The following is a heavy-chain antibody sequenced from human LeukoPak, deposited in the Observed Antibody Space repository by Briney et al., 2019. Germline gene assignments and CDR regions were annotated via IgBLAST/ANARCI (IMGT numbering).Heavy chain of an antibody. J-gene: IGHJ3*02. D-gene: IGHD2-2*01. Sequence: SAAPSPPSPVPGGATSSSSFYWGGIRRPPGKGRGGIGSIYYSGSTYYHPSLKSRVTISVDTSKNQFSLKLSSVTTADTAVYYCARPTSSRPVGAFDIWGQGTMVTVSS. V-gene: IGHV4-39*01. CDR1: GGATSSSSFY. CDR2: IYYSGST. CDR3: ARPTSSRPVGAFDI.